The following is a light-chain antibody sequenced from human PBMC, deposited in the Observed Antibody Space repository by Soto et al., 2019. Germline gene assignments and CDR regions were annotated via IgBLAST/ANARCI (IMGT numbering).Light chain of an antibody. CDR3: QQSYSTPLYT. CDR1: QSISSY. J-gene: IGKJ2*01. V-gene: IGKV1-39*01. Sequence: DIQMTQSPSSLSASVGDRVTITCRASQSISSYLNWYQQKPGKAPKLLIYAASSLQIGVPSRFSGSGSGTDFTLTISSLQPVDFATYYCQQSYSTPLYTFGQGTKLEIK. CDR2: AAS.